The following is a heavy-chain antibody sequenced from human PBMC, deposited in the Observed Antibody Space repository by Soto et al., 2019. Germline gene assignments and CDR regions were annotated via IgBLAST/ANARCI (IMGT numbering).Heavy chain of an antibody. CDR3: ARTTCYRGCMENWFVT. D-gene: IGHD2-2*01. CDR2: IYPGDSET. Sequence: GESLKISCKGSGFGFTNYWIGWVRQMPGKGLEWMGIIYPGDSETRYSPSLQGQVTISADKSISTAYLQWNSLQASDTALYYCARTTCYRGCMENWFVTWGQGTLVTVSS. CDR1: GFGFTNYW. V-gene: IGHV5-51*01. J-gene: IGHJ5*02.